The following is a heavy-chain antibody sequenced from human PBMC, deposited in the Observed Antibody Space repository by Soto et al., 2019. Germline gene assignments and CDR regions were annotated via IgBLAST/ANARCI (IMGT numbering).Heavy chain of an antibody. V-gene: IGHV1-69*08. CDR1: GGPYSKYS. J-gene: IGHJ4*02. Sequence: QVQLVQSGTEVKKPGSSVTVSCKASGGPYSKYSISWVRQAPGQGLEWVGRIIPIFDTTNYAQKFQGRATITADKSTSPVYMDTSSLRSEDTAVYYCARSLLGDDYESDGLDNWGPGTLVTVSS. CDR2: IIPIFDTT. D-gene: IGHD3-22*01. CDR3: ARSLLGDDYESDGLDN.